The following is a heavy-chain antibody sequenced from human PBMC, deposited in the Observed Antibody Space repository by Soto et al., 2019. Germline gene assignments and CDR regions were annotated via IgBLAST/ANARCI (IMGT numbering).Heavy chain of an antibody. J-gene: IGHJ4*02. Sequence: ESGGGVVQPGGSLRLSCVASGFTFSNFGMHWVRQAPGKGLEWVAVISNDENIKQYADSVRGRFAISRDNSKNTLYLQINSLRVEDTGVYFCVRAAAREDNWGQGTLVTVSS. CDR3: VRAAAREDN. V-gene: IGHV3-33*01. CDR2: ISNDENIK. D-gene: IGHD1-26*01. CDR1: GFTFSNFG.